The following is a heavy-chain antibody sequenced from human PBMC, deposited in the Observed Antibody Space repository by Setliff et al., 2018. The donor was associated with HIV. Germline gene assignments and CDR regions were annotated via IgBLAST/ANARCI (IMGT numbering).Heavy chain of an antibody. Sequence: GESLTISCQASGYSFTTLWIAWVRQMPGKGLEWMGMVFPDDSDTRYSPSFQGQVSMSADNSINTAYLQWSSLKASDTAVYYCARSMGFKATTRLDFWGPGTLVTVSS. CDR1: GYSFTTLW. CDR2: VFPDDSDT. J-gene: IGHJ4*02. D-gene: IGHD3-10*01. V-gene: IGHV5-51*01. CDR3: ARSMGFKATTRLDF.